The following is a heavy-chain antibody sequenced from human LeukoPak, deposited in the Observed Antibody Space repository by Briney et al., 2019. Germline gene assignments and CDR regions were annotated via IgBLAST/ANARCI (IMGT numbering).Heavy chain of an antibody. CDR2: ISGSAGST. V-gene: IGHV3-23*01. J-gene: IGHJ4*02. Sequence: GGSLRLSCAASGFTFSSYAMSWVRQAPGKGLEWVSAISGSAGSTYYADSVKGRFTISRDNSKNTLYLQMNSLRAEDTAVYYCAKDWGYASGSYSPYFDYWGQGTLVTVSS. CDR1: GFTFSSYA. CDR3: AKDWGYASGSYSPYFDY. D-gene: IGHD3-10*01.